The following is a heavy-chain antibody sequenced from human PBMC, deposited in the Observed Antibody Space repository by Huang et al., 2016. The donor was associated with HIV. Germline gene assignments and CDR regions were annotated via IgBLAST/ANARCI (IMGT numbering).Heavy chain of an antibody. Sequence: QLQLQESGSRLVRPSETLSLTCAVSGGSIIGSGYSWSWIRQPPGKGLEWIGYIHHSGTASDNPSRKSRVTMSVDTSKDRFSLKLTSVTAADTAVYYCARDLYSSGWHAFDTWGQGTMVTVSS. D-gene: IGHD6-19*01. CDR1: GGSIIGSGYS. V-gene: IGHV4-30-2*01. CDR2: IHHSGTA. J-gene: IGHJ3*02. CDR3: ARDLYSSGWHAFDT.